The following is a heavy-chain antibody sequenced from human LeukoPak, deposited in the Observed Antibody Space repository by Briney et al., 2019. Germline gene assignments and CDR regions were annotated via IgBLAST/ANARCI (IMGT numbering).Heavy chain of an antibody. D-gene: IGHD1-14*01. CDR2: IRSKAYGGTT. CDR1: GFTFSGYA. Sequence: GGSLRLSCTTSGFTFSGYAMSWVRQTPGKGLEWVGFIRSKAYGGTTEYAASVKGRFTISRDDSKSIAYLQMNSLKTEDTAFYYCTNGLTMNPFDYWGQGTLVTVSS. J-gene: IGHJ4*02. V-gene: IGHV3-49*04. CDR3: TNGLTMNPFDY.